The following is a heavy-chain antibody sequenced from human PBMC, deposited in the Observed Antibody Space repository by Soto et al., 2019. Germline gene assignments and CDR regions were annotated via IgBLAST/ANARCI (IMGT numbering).Heavy chain of an antibody. D-gene: IGHD2-21*02. V-gene: IGHV4-31*03. CDR2: IYYSGST. CDR1: GGSISSGGYY. Sequence: QVQLQESGPGLVKPSQTLSLTCTVSGGSISSGGYYWSWIRQHPGKGLEWIGYIYYSGSTYYNPSLKRRVTTSVDTSQNQFSLKLSSVPAADTAVYYCARDSGYGGNSFPSNWVDPWGQGTLVTVSS. J-gene: IGHJ5*02. CDR3: ARDSGYGGNSFPSNWVDP.